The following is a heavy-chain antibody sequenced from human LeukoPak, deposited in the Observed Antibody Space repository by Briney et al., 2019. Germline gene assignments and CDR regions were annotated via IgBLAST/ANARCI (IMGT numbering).Heavy chain of an antibody. J-gene: IGHJ4*02. CDR3: ATDRGWRTSGYYLYYFEY. CDR2: IKHDGSER. CDR1: GFIFTNYF. V-gene: IGHV3-7*01. Sequence: GGSLRLSCAASGFIFTNYFMSWVRQAPGKGLEWVASIKHDGSERYYVDSVRGRFTISRDNTMNSLYLQMSSLRAEDTAVYYCATDRGWRTSGYYLYYFEYWGQGTLVTYSS. D-gene: IGHD3-3*01.